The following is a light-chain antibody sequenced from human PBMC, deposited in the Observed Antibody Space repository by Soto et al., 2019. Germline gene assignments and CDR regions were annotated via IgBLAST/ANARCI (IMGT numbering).Light chain of an antibody. J-gene: IGLJ1*01. Sequence: QSALTQPASVSGSPGQSITISCTGTSSDVGGYKYVSWYQQHPGKAPKLMIYDIRNRSSGVSNLFSGSKSGNTASLTISVLQAEGEAEYYCSSYISSSTRVFGTGNKDTVL. V-gene: IGLV2-14*03. CDR1: SSDVGGYKY. CDR3: SSYISSSTRV. CDR2: DIR.